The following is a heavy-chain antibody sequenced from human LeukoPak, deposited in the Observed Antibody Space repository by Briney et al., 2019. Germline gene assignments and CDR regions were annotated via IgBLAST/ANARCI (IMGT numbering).Heavy chain of an antibody. CDR2: IIPIFGTA. CDR3: ARGSYYYDSSGYTAKYYYYYYMDV. CDR1: GGTFSSYA. Sequence: GASVKVSCKASGGTFSSYAISWVRQAHGQGLEWMGGIIPIFGTANYAQKFQGRVTITTDESTSTAYMELSSLRSEDTAVYYCARGSYYYDSSGYTAKYYYYYYMDVWGKGTTVTVSS. V-gene: IGHV1-69*05. D-gene: IGHD3-22*01. J-gene: IGHJ6*03.